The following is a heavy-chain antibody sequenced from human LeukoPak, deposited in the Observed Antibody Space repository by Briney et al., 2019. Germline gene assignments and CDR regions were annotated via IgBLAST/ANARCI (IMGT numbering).Heavy chain of an antibody. J-gene: IGHJ4*02. CDR3: ARGYSGSYSGFDY. D-gene: IGHD1-26*01. CDR1: GFTFSSYG. Sequence: GGSLRLSCAASGFTFSSYGMHWVRQAPGKGLEWVAVIWYDGSNKYYADSVKCRFTISRDNSKNTLYLQMNSLRAEDTAVYYCARGYSGSYSGFDYWGQGTLVTVSS. V-gene: IGHV3-33*01. CDR2: IWYDGSNK.